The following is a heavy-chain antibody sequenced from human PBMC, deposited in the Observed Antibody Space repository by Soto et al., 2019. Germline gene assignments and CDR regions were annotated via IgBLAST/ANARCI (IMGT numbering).Heavy chain of an antibody. CDR1: GDRFTDYY. J-gene: IGHJ6*03. CDR2: NNPKSGVT. V-gene: IGHV1-2*04. CDR3: ARESGGATATLVYYYFYMDV. Sequence: QVQLVQSWAEVKEPGASVTVSCRASGDRFTDYYMHWVRQAPGQGSEWMGWNNPKSGVTKYAQKFQRWVTMTRDTSIRTVYMQLSRLGFADTAIYYCARESGGATATLVYYYFYMDVWGTGTTVTVSS. D-gene: IGHD1-26*01.